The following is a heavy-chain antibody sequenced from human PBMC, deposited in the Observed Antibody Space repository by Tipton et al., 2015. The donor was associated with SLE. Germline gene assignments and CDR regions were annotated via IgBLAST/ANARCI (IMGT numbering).Heavy chain of an antibody. V-gene: IGHV4-59*01. CDR2: IHYSGNT. CDR1: GGSIGTYY. CDR3: AGATYCGGDCYDL. J-gene: IGHJ4*02. D-gene: IGHD2-21*01. Sequence: TLSLTCTVSGGSIGTYYRSWIRQPPGKGLEYIGLIHYSGNTNYNPSLKSRVTISVDTSRNQFSLKLSHVTAADTAVYYCAGATYCGGDCYDLWGQGALVTVSS.